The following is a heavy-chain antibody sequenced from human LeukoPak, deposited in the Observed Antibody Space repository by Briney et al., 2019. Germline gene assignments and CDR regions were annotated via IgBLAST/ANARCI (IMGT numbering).Heavy chain of an antibody. CDR1: EGTFSSYA. CDR2: IIPIFGTA. V-gene: IGHV1-69*01. D-gene: IGHD5-18*01. CDR3: ATPAGGYSYGRYFDY. J-gene: IGHJ4*02. Sequence: SVKVSCKASEGTFSSYAISWVRQAPGQGLEWMGGIIPIFGTANYAQKFQGRVTITADESTSTAYMELSSLRSEGTAVYYCATPAGGYSYGRYFDYWGQGTLVTVSS.